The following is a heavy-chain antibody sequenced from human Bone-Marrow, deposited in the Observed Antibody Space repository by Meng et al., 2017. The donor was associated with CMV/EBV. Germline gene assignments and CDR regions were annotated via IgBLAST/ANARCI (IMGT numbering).Heavy chain of an antibody. V-gene: IGHV4-34*01. CDR2: INHSGST. J-gene: IGHJ4*02. CDR1: GGSFSGYY. Sequence: SETLSLTCAVYGGSFSGYYWSWIRQPPGKGLEWIGEINHSGSTNYNPSLKSRVTISVDTSKNQFSLKLSSVTAADTAVYYCAREMATIPGLDYWGQGTLVTVSS. D-gene: IGHD5-24*01. CDR3: AREMATIPGLDY.